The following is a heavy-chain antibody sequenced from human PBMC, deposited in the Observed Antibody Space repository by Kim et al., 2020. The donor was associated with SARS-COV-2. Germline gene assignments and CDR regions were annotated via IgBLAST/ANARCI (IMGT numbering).Heavy chain of an antibody. J-gene: IGHJ4*02. CDR1: GFTFSTYS. V-gene: IGHV3-23*01. Sequence: GESLRLSCAASGFTFSTYSMNWVRQAPGKGLEWVSGISGGGSSTYYADSVKGRFTVSRDNAKNTVYLQMNSLRAEDTAVYYCATEFIEITGGYARDFFDSWGQGTLVTVSS. D-gene: IGHD3-22*01. CDR3: ATEFIEITGGYARDFFDS. CDR2: ISGGGSST.